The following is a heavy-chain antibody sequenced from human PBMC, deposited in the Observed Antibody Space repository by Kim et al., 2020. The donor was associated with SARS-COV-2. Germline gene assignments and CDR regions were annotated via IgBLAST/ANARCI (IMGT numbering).Heavy chain of an antibody. CDR1: GGSFSGYY. J-gene: IGHJ5*02. V-gene: IGHV4-34*01. D-gene: IGHD5-18*01. CDR2: INHSGST. Sequence: SETLSLTCAVYGGSFSGYYWSWIRQPPGKGLEWIGEINHSGSTNYNPSLKSRVTISVDTSKNQFSLKLSSVTAADTAVYYCARGPFWIQLWLKGWFDPWGQGTLVTVSS. CDR3: ARGPFWIQLWLKGWFDP.